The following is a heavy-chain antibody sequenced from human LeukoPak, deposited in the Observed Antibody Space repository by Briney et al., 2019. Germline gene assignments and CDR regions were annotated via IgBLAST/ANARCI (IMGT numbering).Heavy chain of an antibody. CDR3: ASRSYSSSWYLY. CDR1: GGSISSSSYY. V-gene: IGHV4-39*07. D-gene: IGHD6-13*01. Sequence: SETLSLTCTVSGGSISSSSYYWGWIRQPPGKGLEWIGSIYYSGSTYYNPSPKSRVTISVDTSKNQFSLKLSSVTAADTAVYYCASRSYSSSWYLYWGQGTLVTVSS. CDR2: IYYSGST. J-gene: IGHJ4*02.